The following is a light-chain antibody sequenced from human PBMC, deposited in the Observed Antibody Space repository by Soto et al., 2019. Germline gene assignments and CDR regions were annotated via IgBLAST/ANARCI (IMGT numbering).Light chain of an antibody. Sequence: EKVMTQSPPKLSVSPGERATLSCRASQSVSSNLAWYQQKPGQAPRLLIYGASTRATGIPARFSGSGSGTEFTLTISSLQSEDFAVYYCQQYNNWPPITVGQGTRLET. CDR3: QQYNNWPPIT. CDR2: GAS. V-gene: IGKV3-15*01. CDR1: QSVSSN. J-gene: IGKJ5*01.